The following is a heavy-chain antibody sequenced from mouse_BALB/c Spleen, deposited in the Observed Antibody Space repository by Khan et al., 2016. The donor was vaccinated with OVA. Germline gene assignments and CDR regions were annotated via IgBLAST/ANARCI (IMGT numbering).Heavy chain of an antibody. J-gene: IGHJ2*01. CDR1: GYSFTGYF. D-gene: IGHD1-1*01. Sequence: VQLKESGPEVVRPGASVKISCKASGYSFTGYFMNWVMQSHGKSLEWIGRINPHIGETFYNQRFKDKATLTVDESSSTAHMELRSLESEDSAVYYCTRIYRSDFDYWGQGTTLTVSS. CDR2: INPHIGET. V-gene: IGHV1-20*02. CDR3: TRIYRSDFDY.